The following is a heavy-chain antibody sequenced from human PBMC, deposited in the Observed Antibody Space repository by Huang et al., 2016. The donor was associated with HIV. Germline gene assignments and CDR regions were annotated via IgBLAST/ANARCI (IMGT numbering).Heavy chain of an antibody. Sequence: QLQLQESGPGLVKPSETLSLTCTVSGGPISNSSHYWGWIRQPPGKGLEWIWSIDYSGATHHNPSLKSRVTMSVDASKSQISLNLISVTAADTALYYCVGYCTGGTCFEAFDIWGQGTRVTVSS. V-gene: IGHV4-39*01. D-gene: IGHD2-8*02. CDR3: VGYCTGGTCFEAFDI. CDR1: GGPISNSSHY. J-gene: IGHJ3*02. CDR2: IDYSGAT.